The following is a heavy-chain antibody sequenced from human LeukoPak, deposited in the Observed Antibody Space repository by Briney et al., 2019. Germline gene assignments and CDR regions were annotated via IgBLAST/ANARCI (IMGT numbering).Heavy chain of an antibody. CDR1: GYTFTGYY. Sequence: ASVTVSCKASGYTFTGYYMHWVRQAPGQGLEWMGWINPNSGGTNYAQRFQGRVTMTRDTSISTAYMELSRLRSDDTAVYYCARPKLAAAGKGWFDPWGQGTLVTVSS. CDR2: INPNSGGT. V-gene: IGHV1-2*02. J-gene: IGHJ5*02. D-gene: IGHD6-13*01. CDR3: ARPKLAAAGKGWFDP.